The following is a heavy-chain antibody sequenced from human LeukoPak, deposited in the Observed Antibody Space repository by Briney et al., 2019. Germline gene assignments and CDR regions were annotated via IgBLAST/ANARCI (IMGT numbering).Heavy chain of an antibody. J-gene: IGHJ4*02. CDR3: ARDGIYGSGSYYNVIGY. CDR2: IYTSGST. CDR1: GGSITSGSYY. V-gene: IGHV4-61*02. Sequence: SETLSLTCTVSGGSITSGSYYWNWIRQPAGKGLEWIGRIYTSGSTNYNPSLKSRVTISVDTSKNQFSLKLSSVTAADTAVYYCARDGIYGSGSYYNVIGYWGQGTLVTVSS. D-gene: IGHD3-10*01.